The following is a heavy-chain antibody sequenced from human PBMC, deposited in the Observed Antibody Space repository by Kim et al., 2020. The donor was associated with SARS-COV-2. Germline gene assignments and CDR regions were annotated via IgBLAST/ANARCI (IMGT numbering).Heavy chain of an antibody. Sequence: SETLSLTCTVSGGSVSSGSYYWSWIRQPPGKGLEWIGYIYYSGSTNYNPSLKSRVTISVDTSKNQFSLKLSSVTAADTAVYYCASCKFYYDSSGYYERRARDYWGQGTLVTVSS. CDR1: GGSVSSGSYY. J-gene: IGHJ4*02. CDR2: IYYSGST. V-gene: IGHV4-61*01. D-gene: IGHD3-22*01. CDR3: ASCKFYYDSSGYYERRARDY.